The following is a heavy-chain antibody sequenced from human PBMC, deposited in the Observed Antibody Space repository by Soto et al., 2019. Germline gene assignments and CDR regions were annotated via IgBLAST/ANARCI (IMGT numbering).Heavy chain of an antibody. CDR2: ISGYNGNT. CDR3: ARDVFCGGAPACPDMDV. CDR1: GYTFSGYS. Sequence: QVVLEQSGGEVKKSGASVKVSCKASGYTFSGYSITWVRQAPGQGLEWMGRISGYNGNTNYARTLRDRLTLTTDTSTSTAYMELRSLTSDDTAVYYCARDVFCGGAPACPDMDVWGQGTTVTVSS. J-gene: IGHJ6*02. D-gene: IGHD2-21*01. V-gene: IGHV1-18*04.